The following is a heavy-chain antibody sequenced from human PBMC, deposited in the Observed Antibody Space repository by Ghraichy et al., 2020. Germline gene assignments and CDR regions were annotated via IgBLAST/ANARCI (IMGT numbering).Heavy chain of an antibody. CDR2: ISGSGSST. CDR1: GFTFNNYA. Sequence: GGSLRLSCAASGFTFNNYAMNWVRQAPGNGPEWVSAISGSGSSTYQADAVKGRFTISRDNYKKTQYLQRNRLSAEDSAVDYCAEEARVEPDYWGQGTQVIVSS. V-gene: IGHV3-23*01. J-gene: IGHJ4*02. D-gene: IGHD4-23*01. CDR3: AEEARVEPDY.